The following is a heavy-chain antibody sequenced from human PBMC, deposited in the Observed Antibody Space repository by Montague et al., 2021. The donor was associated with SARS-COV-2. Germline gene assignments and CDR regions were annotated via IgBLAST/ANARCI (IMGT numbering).Heavy chain of an antibody. D-gene: IGHD3-10*01. Sequence: SLRLSCAASGFTSSRHEVNWIRQTPGKGLEWVSYITSDGGIIYYADFVEGRFAISRDNAKNSLYLHMNSLRVGDTAVYYCATLARGLFDHGMDVWGQGTTVTVSS. CDR2: ITSDGGII. J-gene: IGHJ6*02. V-gene: IGHV3-48*03. CDR3: ATLARGLFDHGMDV. CDR1: GFTSSRHE.